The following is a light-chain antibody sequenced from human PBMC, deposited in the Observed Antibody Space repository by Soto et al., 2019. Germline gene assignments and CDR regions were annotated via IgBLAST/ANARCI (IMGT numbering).Light chain of an antibody. Sequence: VLTQSPSTLSASPGDGVTITCRASQGIGDTLAWYQHKPGKTPSLFIYDTSAWHAGVPSRFSGSRSGPEFTLTINSLQSEDVAIYYCQRYKDSPLSFGGGTKVEIK. CDR3: QRYKDSPLS. CDR1: QGIGDT. V-gene: IGKV3-15*01. J-gene: IGKJ4*01. CDR2: DTS.